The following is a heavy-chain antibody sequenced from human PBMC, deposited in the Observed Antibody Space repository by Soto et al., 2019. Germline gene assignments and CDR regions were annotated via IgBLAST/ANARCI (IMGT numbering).Heavy chain of an antibody. J-gene: IGHJ4*02. CDR3: ARDIADYSHRSGYLDY. CDR2: IYSGGST. Sequence: PGGSLRLSCAASGFTVSSNYMSWVRQAPGKGLEWVSVIYSGGSTYYADSVKGRFTISRDNSKNTLYLQMNSLRAEDTAVYYCARDIADYSHRSGYLDYRGQGTLVTVSS. V-gene: IGHV3-66*01. CDR1: GFTVSSNY. D-gene: IGHD3-22*01.